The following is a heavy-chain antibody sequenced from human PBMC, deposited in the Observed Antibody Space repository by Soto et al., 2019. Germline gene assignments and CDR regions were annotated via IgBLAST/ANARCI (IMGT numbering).Heavy chain of an antibody. CDR1: GVRYGRCA. Sequence: SAEASCEACGVRYGRCASRWVRQAPGQGLEWMGGIIPIFGAANYAQKFQGRVTITADESTSTAYMELSSLRSEAPAVYYCAGGYSSVSDFWGQGTTVTVS. CDR3: AGGYSSVSDF. J-gene: IGHJ6*02. CDR2: IIPIFGAA. D-gene: IGHD6-19*01. V-gene: IGHV1-69*01.